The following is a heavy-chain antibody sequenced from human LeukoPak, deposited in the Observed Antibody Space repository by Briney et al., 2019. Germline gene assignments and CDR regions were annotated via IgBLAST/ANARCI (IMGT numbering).Heavy chain of an antibody. V-gene: IGHV1-69*13. CDR1: GSTFSSYA. Sequence: GASVKVSCKASGSTFSSYAISWVRQAPGQGLEWMGGIIPIFGTAIYAQKFQSRVTMTADESTSTAYMELSSLRSEDTAVCFCARDRVGVGGNGYENWGQGTLVTVSS. J-gene: IGHJ4*02. CDR3: ARDRVGVGGNGYEN. CDR2: IIPIFGTA. D-gene: IGHD5-24*01.